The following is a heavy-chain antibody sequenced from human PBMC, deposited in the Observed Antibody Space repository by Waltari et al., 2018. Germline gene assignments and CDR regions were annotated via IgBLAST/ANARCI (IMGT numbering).Heavy chain of an antibody. CDR3: TTDIMLRVFSNV. D-gene: IGHD3-10*01. CDR1: GHSPSELS. CDR2: LQPGDEEP. V-gene: IGHV1-24*01. Sequence: QVQLVQSGAEVRKPGASVKVSCKASGHSPSELSRHWVRQAPGKGLAWGGGLQPGDEEPVYAQKFQGRVTMTEDTSTDTAYMELSSLRSDDTAVYYCTTDIMLRVFSNVWGQGTTVTVSS. J-gene: IGHJ6*02.